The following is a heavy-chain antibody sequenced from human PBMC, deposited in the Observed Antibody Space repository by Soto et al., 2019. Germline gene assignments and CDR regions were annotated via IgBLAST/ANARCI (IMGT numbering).Heavy chain of an antibody. CDR1: GFTFSSYA. CDR2: ISGSGGST. J-gene: IGHJ4*02. Sequence: GGSLRLSCAASGFTFSSYAMSWVRQAPGKGLEWVSAISGSGGSTYYADSVKGRFTISRDNSKNTLYLQMNSLRAEDTAVYYCAKDQSVVPAPDYFDYWGQGTLVTVSS. CDR3: AKDQSVVPAPDYFDY. V-gene: IGHV3-23*01. D-gene: IGHD2-2*01.